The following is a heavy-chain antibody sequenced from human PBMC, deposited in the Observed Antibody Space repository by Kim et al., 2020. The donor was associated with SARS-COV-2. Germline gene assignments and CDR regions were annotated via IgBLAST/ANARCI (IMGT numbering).Heavy chain of an antibody. V-gene: IGHV4-4*07. J-gene: IGHJ4*02. Sequence: SETLSLTCTVSGGSISSYYWSWIRQPAGKGLEWIGRIYTSGSTNYNPSLKSRVTMSVDTSKNQFSLKLSSVTAADTAVYYCASEGSYYGSGSYRFGDYWGQGTLVTVSS. CDR2: IYTSGST. D-gene: IGHD3-10*01. CDR1: GGSISSYY. CDR3: ASEGSYYGSGSYRFGDY.